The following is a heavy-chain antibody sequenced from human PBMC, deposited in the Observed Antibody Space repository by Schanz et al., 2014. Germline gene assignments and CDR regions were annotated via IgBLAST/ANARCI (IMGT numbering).Heavy chain of an antibody. J-gene: IGHJ4*02. CDR2: IWSDGSTK. V-gene: IGHV3-33*03. Sequence: VRLVESGGGLVQPGGSLRLSCEASGFDFNSYSMNWVRQAPGKGPEWVAVIWSDGSTKYYADSVKGRFTISRDNAKNSLYLQMNSLRAEDTAVYYCAKQIHYDILTVTRNWGQGTLVTVSS. D-gene: IGHD3-9*01. CDR3: AKQIHYDILTVTRN. CDR1: GFDFNSYS.